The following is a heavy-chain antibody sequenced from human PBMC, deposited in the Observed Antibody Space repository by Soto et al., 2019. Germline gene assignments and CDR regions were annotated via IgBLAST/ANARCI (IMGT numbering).Heavy chain of an antibody. CDR1: GFTFSSYA. Sequence: GGSLRLSCAASGFTFSSYAMSWVRQAPGKGLEWVSAISGSGGSTYYADSVKGRFTISRDNSKNTLYLQMNSLRAEDTAVYYCAKGERYYYDSSPELSPGWVTPMDVWGQGTTVTISS. CDR2: ISGSGGST. CDR3: AKGERYYYDSSPELSPGWVTPMDV. J-gene: IGHJ6*02. V-gene: IGHV3-23*01. D-gene: IGHD3-22*01.